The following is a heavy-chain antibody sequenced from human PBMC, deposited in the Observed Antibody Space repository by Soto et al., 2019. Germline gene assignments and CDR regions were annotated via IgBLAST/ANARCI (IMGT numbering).Heavy chain of an antibody. CDR1: GYTFTSYY. Sequence: VASVKVSCKASGYTFTSYYMHWVRQAPGQGLEWMGIINPSGGSTSYAQKFQGRVTMTRDTSTSTVYMELSSLRSEDTAVYYCARDPPSGYDFWSGYFTAGYYYYGMDVWGQGTTVTVSS. V-gene: IGHV1-46*01. J-gene: IGHJ6*02. D-gene: IGHD3-3*01. CDR3: ARDPPSGYDFWSGYFTAGYYYYGMDV. CDR2: INPSGGST.